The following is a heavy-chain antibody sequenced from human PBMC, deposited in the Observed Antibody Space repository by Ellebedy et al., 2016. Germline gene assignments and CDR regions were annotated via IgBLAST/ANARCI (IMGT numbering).Heavy chain of an antibody. CDR2: ISGAGYTT. CDR3: RQGHYFDQ. CDR1: GFSFSNYF. V-gene: IGHV3-23*01. Sequence: GGSLRLSXATSGFSFSNYFMTWIRRAPGKGLEWVATISGAGYTTFFADSVKGRFTNSRDNSKNTLYLQMNNLRVDDTALYYCRQGHYFDQWGQGALVTVSS. J-gene: IGHJ4*02.